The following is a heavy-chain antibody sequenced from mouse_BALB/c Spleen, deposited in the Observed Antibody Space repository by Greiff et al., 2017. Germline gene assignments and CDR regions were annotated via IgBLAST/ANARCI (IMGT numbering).Heavy chain of an antibody. Sequence: VQLQQSGAELVRPGALVKLSCKASGFNIKDYYMHWVKQRPEQGLEWIGWFDPENGNTIYDPKFQGKASITADTSSNTAYLHLSSLTSEDTAVYYCAREFATAPFAYWGQGTLVTVSA. V-gene: IGHV14-1*02. J-gene: IGHJ3*01. CDR2: FDPENGNT. CDR3: AREFATAPFAY. D-gene: IGHD1-2*01. CDR1: GFNIKDYY.